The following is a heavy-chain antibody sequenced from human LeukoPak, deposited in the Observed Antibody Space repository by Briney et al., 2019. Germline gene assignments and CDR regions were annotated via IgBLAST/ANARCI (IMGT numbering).Heavy chain of an antibody. D-gene: IGHD6-19*01. Sequence: GGSLRLSCAASGFTFSSYAMNWVRQAPGKGLEWVSVINDSGGSTFYADSVRGRFTISRDNSKNTLYLQMNSLRAEDTAVYYCARDGYSSGWLLYMDVWGKGTTVTVSS. CDR3: ARDGYSSGWLLYMDV. V-gene: IGHV3-23*01. CDR1: GFTFSSYA. CDR2: INDSGGST. J-gene: IGHJ6*03.